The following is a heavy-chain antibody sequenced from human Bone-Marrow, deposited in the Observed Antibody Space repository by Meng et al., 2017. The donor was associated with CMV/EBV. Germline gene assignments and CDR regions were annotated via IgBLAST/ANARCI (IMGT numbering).Heavy chain of an antibody. V-gene: IGHV4-59*01. CDR2: IYYSGST. J-gene: IGHJ5*02. Sequence: SETLSLTCTVSGGSISSYYWSWIRQPPGKGLEWIGYIYYSGSTNYNPSLKSRVTISVDTSKNQFSLKLSSVSAADTAVYYCASVRDYNWFDPWGQGTLVTVSS. CDR1: GGSISSYY. D-gene: IGHD5-24*01. CDR3: ASVRDYNWFDP.